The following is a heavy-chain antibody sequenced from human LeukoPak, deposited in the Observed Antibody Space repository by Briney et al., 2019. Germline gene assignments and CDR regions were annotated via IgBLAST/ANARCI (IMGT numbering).Heavy chain of an antibody. Sequence: PGGSLRLSCAASGFTFSSYWMSWVRQAPGKGLEWVANIKQDGSEKYYVDSVKGRFTISRDNAKNSLYLQMNSLRAEDTAVYYCARDPKPTPVGATNGSDYWGQGTLVTVSS. CDR2: IKQDGSEK. CDR3: ARDPKPTPVGATNGSDY. CDR1: GFTFSSYW. V-gene: IGHV3-7*01. D-gene: IGHD1-26*01. J-gene: IGHJ4*02.